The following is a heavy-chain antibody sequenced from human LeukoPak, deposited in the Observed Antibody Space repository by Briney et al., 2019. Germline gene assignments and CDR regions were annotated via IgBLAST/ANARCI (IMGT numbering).Heavy chain of an antibody. CDR1: GGSISSSY. J-gene: IGHJ4*02. D-gene: IGHD5-18*01. CDR2: IYSSGST. V-gene: IGHV4-59*01. Sequence: SETLSLTCTVSGGSISSSYWSWIRQPPGKALEWIGYIYSSGSTNYNPSLKSRVTMSVDTSKNQFFLNLRSVTSADTAVYYCARELGYGYDYWGQGTLVTVSS. CDR3: ARELGYGYDY.